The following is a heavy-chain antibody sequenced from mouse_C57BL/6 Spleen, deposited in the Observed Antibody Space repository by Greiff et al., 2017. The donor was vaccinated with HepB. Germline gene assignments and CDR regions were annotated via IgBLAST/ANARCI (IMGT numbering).Heavy chain of an antibody. CDR2: IDPEDGET. CDR1: GFNIKDYY. CDR3: AREGSSCDY. V-gene: IGHV14-2*01. D-gene: IGHD1-1*01. Sequence: EVQLQQSGAELVKPGASVKLSCTASGFNIKDYYMHWVKQRTEQGLEWIGRIDPEDGETKYAPQFQGKATITADTSSNTAYLQLSSLTSEDTAVYYCAREGSSCDYWGQGTTLTVSS. J-gene: IGHJ2*01.